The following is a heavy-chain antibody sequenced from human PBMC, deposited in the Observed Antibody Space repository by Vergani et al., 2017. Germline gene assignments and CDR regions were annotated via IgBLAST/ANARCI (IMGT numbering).Heavy chain of an antibody. CDR3: ARDEGRWFGDQTIDY. CDR2: ISSSSSYI. V-gene: IGHV3-21*01. J-gene: IGHJ4*02. CDR1: GFTFSSYS. Sequence: EVQLVESGGGLVKPGGSLRLSCAASGFTFSSYSMNWVRQAPGKGLEWVSSISSSSSYIYYADSVKGRFTISRDNAKNSLYLQMNSLRAEDTAVYYCARDEGRWFGDQTIDYWGQGTLVTVSS. D-gene: IGHD3-10*01.